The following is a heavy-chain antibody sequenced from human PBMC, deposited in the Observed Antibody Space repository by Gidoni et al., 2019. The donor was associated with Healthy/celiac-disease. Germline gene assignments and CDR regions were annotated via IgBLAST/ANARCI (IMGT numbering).Heavy chain of an antibody. Sequence: EVQLLESGGGLVQPGGSLGLSCAACGFSFSSYAMSGVRQAPGKGLAWGSRISDRGGSTYYVASVKGRFTISRNNAKNTLYLQMNSLRAEDTAVYYCAKGDYGDYIADYWGQGTLVTVSS. D-gene: IGHD4-17*01. CDR1: GFSFSSYA. CDR2: ISDRGGST. V-gene: IGHV3-23*01. CDR3: AKGDYGDYIADY. J-gene: IGHJ4*02.